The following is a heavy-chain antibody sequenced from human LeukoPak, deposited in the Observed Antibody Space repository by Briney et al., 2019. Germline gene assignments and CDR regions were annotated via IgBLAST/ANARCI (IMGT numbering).Heavy chain of an antibody. CDR2: ISDYNGNT. CDR3: ARNFRLYSKVRHLDYYYYMDV. V-gene: IGHV1-18*01. CDR1: GYTFTSYD. J-gene: IGHJ6*03. D-gene: IGHD4-11*01. Sequence: ASVKVSCKASGYTFTSYDINWVRQATGQGLEWMGWISDYNGNTNYAQKFQGRVTMTTDTSTTTAYMELRSLRSDDTAVYYCARNFRLYSKVRHLDYYYYMDVWGKGTTVTVSS.